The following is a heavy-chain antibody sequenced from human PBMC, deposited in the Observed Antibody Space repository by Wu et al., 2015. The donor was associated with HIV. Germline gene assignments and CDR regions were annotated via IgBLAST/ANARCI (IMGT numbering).Heavy chain of an antibody. Sequence: QGQLVQSGTKIRKPGASVQVSCKASEYTFTDFYIHWVRRAPGQGLEWMGWINANTGATNFAQNFQGRVTMTRDASVNTVYMELSRLTSNDSAVYYCASAYASSGELGYWGQGSRVIVSS. CDR3: ASAYASSGELGY. D-gene: IGHD6-19*01. V-gene: IGHV1-2*02. CDR1: EYTFTDFY. J-gene: IGHJ4*02. CDR2: INANTGAT.